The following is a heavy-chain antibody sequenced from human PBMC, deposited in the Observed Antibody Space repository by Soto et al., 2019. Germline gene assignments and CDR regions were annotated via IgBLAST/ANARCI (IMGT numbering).Heavy chain of an antibody. J-gene: IGHJ4*02. Sequence: GGSLRLSCAASGFTFSNYAMSWVRQAPGKGLEWVSAISSAVNTYYADSVEGRFTISRDNSKNTLSLQMNSLRAEDTAVYYCAKQVRDGSSSPYYFDYWGQGTLVTVSS. D-gene: IGHD6-6*01. V-gene: IGHV3-23*01. CDR2: ISSAVNT. CDR1: GFTFSNYA. CDR3: AKQVRDGSSSPYYFDY.